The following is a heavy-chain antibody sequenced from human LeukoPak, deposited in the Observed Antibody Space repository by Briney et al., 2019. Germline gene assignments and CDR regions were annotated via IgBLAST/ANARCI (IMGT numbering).Heavy chain of an antibody. CDR3: TRRSGSGSTKAFDI. D-gene: IGHD3-10*01. J-gene: IGHJ3*02. CDR1: GYSISSGYY. Sequence: PSETLSLTCTVSGYSISSGYYWGWIRQPPGKGLEWIGSIYHSGSTYYNPSLKSRATLSLDTSKNQFSLRLSSVTAADTAVYYCTRRSGSGSTKAFDIWGQGTMVTVSS. CDR2: IYHSGST. V-gene: IGHV4-38-2*02.